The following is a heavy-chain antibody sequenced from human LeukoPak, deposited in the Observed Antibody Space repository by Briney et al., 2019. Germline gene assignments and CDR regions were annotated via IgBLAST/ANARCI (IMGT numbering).Heavy chain of an antibody. CDR3: ARSVRRAFDI. CDR2: ISSSSSYI. D-gene: IGHD3-10*01. J-gene: IGHJ3*02. CDR1: GFTFSSYS. V-gene: IGHV3-21*01. Sequence: PGGSLRLSCAASGFTFSSYSMNWVRQAPGKGLEWVSSISSSSSYICYADSVKGRFTISRDNAKNSLYLQMNSLRAEDTAVYYCARSVRRAFDIWGQGTMVTVSS.